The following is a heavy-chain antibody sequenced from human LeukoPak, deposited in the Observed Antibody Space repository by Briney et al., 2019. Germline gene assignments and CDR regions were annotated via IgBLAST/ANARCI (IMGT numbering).Heavy chain of an antibody. CDR2: ISGSGGST. D-gene: IGHD3-16*01. V-gene: IGHV3-23*01. J-gene: IGHJ6*02. Sequence: GGSLRLSCAASGFTVSSNYMSWVRQAPGKGLEWVSAISGSGGSTYYADSVKGRFTISRDNSKNTLYLQMNSLRAEDTAVYYCAKIRLMAYYGMDVWGQGTTVTVSS. CDR3: AKIRLMAYYGMDV. CDR1: GFTVSSNY.